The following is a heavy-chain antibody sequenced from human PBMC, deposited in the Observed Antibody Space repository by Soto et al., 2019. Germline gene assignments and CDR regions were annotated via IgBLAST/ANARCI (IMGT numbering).Heavy chain of an antibody. Sequence: QVHLVESGGGVVQPGKSLRLSCVASGFTFDTYGIHWVRQAPGKGLQWVALISYEGSNTYYADSVRGRFTISRDNSNNALYLQMNTLRPEDTGVYYCARVTPGNNLYYFSGLDFWGQGTSVTVSS. J-gene: IGHJ6*02. CDR1: GFTFDTYG. CDR3: ARVTPGNNLYYFSGLDF. CDR2: ISYEGSNT. V-gene: IGHV3-30-3*01. D-gene: IGHD1-1*01.